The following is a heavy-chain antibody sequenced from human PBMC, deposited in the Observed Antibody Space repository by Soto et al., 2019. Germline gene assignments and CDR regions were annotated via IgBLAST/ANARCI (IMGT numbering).Heavy chain of an antibody. J-gene: IGHJ6*04. CDR3: ARDWLLWFGESNYYYYYVMDV. Sequence: GGSLRLSCAASGFIVSNTYMSWVRQAPGKGLEWVSFIYSGGSTFYADSVKGRFTVSRDNATNTLYLQMNSLRAEDTAVYYCARDWLLWFGESNYYYYYVMDVWGKGTTVTVSS. CDR1: GFIVSNTY. D-gene: IGHD3-10*01. CDR2: IYSGGST. V-gene: IGHV3-66*01.